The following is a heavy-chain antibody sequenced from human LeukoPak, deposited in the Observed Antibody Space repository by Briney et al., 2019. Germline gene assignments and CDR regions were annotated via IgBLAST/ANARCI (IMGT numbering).Heavy chain of an antibody. D-gene: IGHD6-13*01. Sequence: SETLSRTCAVSGGSISSSNWWSWVRQPPGKGLEWIGEIYHSGSTKYNPSLKSRVTMSVDKSKNHFSLNLSSVTAADTAVYYCATLTAAAVYWYFDLWGRGTLVTVSS. CDR3: ATLTAAAVYWYFDL. V-gene: IGHV4-4*02. CDR2: IYHSGST. CDR1: GGSISSSNW. J-gene: IGHJ2*01.